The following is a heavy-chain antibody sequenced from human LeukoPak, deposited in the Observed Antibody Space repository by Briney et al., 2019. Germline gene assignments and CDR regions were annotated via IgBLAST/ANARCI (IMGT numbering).Heavy chain of an antibody. V-gene: IGHV1-69*04. Sequence: SVKVSCKASGYTFTSYAISWVRQAPGQGLEWMGRIIPILGIANYAQRFQGRVTITAGKSTSTAYMELSSLRSEDTAVYYCARDRAVAGTDFDYWGQGTLVTVSS. D-gene: IGHD6-19*01. CDR3: ARDRAVAGTDFDY. CDR2: IIPILGIA. CDR1: GYTFTSYA. J-gene: IGHJ4*02.